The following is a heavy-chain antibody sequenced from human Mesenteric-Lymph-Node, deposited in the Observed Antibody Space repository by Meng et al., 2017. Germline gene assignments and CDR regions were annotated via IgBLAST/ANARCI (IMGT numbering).Heavy chain of an antibody. J-gene: IGHJ4*02. CDR2: ISSSGSTI. Sequence: GESLKISCAASGFTFSSYEMNWVRQAPGKGLEWVSYISSSGSTIYYADSVKGRFTISRDNAKNSLYLQMNSLRAEDTAVYYCARDSHGDGSGSYIYWGQGTLVTVSS. CDR3: ARDSHGDGSGSYIY. CDR1: GFTFSSYE. V-gene: IGHV3-48*03. D-gene: IGHD3-10*01.